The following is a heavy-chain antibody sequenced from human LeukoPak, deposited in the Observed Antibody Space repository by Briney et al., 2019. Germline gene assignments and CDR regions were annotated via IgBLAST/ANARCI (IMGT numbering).Heavy chain of an antibody. CDR2: INPNSGGT. D-gene: IGHD3-16*01. CDR1: GYTFTGYY. J-gene: IGHJ4*02. CDR3: ARDSTRRMITSLRY. Sequence: GASVKVSCKASGYTFTGYYMHWVRQAPGQGLEWMGWINPNSGGTNYAQKFQGRVTMTRDTSISTAYMELSRLRSDDTAVYYCARDSTRRMITSLRYWGQGTLVTVSS. V-gene: IGHV1-2*02.